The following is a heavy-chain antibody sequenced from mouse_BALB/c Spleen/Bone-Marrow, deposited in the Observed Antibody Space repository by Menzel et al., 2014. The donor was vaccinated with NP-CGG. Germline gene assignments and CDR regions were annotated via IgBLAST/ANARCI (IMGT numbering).Heavy chain of an antibody. CDR1: GYAFSSSW. V-gene: IGHV1-82*01. D-gene: IGHD1-1*01. Sequence: VQLQHSGPELVKPGASVKISCKASGYAFSSSWMNWVKQRPGQGLEWIGRIYPGDGDTNYNGKFKGKATLTADKSSSTAYMQLSSLTSVDSAVYFCARDYGSSYGGVDYWGQGTTLTVSS. CDR3: ARDYGSSYGGVDY. CDR2: IYPGDGDT. J-gene: IGHJ2*01.